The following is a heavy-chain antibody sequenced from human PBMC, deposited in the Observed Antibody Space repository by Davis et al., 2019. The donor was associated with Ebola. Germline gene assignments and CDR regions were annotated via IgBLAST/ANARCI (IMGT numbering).Heavy chain of an antibody. D-gene: IGHD3-16*01. CDR3: AREDDYVWGTFDY. Sequence: ASVKVSCKASGYTFTSYDINWVRQATGQGLEWMGWMNPNSGNTGYAQKFQGRVTMTRNTSIRTAYMELSSLRSEDTAVYYCAREDDYVWGTFDYWGQGSLVTVSS. V-gene: IGHV1-8*01. J-gene: IGHJ4*02. CDR2: MNPNSGNT. CDR1: GYTFTSYD.